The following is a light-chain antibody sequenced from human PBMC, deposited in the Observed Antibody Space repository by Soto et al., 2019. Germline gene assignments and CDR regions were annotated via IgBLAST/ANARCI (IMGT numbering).Light chain of an antibody. CDR1: QSISSY. CDR3: QQSYSTPWT. J-gene: IGKJ1*01. V-gene: IGKV1-39*01. Sequence: DIQMTQSPSSLSASVGDRVTIICRASQSISSYLNWYQQKPGKAPKLLIYAASSLQSGVPSRFSGSGSGTDFTLTISSLQPEDFATYYCQQSYSTPWTFGQGTKVELK. CDR2: AAS.